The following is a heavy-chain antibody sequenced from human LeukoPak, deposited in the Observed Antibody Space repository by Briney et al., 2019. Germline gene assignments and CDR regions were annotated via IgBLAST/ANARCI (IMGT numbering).Heavy chain of an antibody. J-gene: IGHJ3*02. V-gene: IGHV4-34*01. D-gene: IGHD1-26*01. CDR1: GGSFSGYY. CDR2: INHSGRT. CDR3: AAGRRWELNPSVWAFDI. Sequence: PSETLSPTCAVYGGSFSGYYWNWIRQPPGKGLEWIGEINHSGRTNYNPSLKSRVTISVDTSKKQFSLKLSSVTAADTAVYYCAAGRRWELNPSVWAFDIWGQGTMVTVSS.